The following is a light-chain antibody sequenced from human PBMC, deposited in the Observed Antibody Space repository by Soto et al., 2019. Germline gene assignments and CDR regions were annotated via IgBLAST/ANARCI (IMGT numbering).Light chain of an antibody. CDR2: EAT. CDR3: SSSTNTNTIVI. V-gene: IGLV2-14*01. CDR1: SSDIGRYKF. J-gene: IGLJ2*01. Sequence: QSALTQPASVSGSPGQSITISCTGTSSDIGRYKFVSCFQQHPGKAPKLMIFEATNRPSGVSNRFSGSKSGNTASLTISGLQAEDEAIYFCSSSTNTNTIVIFGGGTKVTVL.